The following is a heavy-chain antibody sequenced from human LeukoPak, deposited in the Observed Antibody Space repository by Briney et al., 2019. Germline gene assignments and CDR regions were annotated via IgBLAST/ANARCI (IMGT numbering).Heavy chain of an antibody. Sequence: GGSLRLSCTASGFNFGDYAMSWVRQAPGKGLEWVGFIRSKAYDGTIEYAASAKGRFTISRDDSKSIAYLQMNRLKTADTAVYYCARDQGKGRYIGSYYSYYFHMDVWGKGTTVTVSS. D-gene: IGHD3-16*02. CDR2: IRSKAYDGTI. J-gene: IGHJ6*03. CDR3: ARDQGKGRYIGSYYSYYFHMDV. CDR1: GFNFGDYA. V-gene: IGHV3-49*04.